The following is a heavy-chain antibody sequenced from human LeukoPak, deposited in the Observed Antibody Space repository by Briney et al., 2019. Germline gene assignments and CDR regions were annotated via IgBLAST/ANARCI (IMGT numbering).Heavy chain of an antibody. CDR3: ARDQGHYYDSSGLFDY. J-gene: IGHJ4*02. D-gene: IGHD3-22*01. CDR2: ISSTSSYI. Sequence: PGGSLRLSCAASGFTFSSYSMNWVRQAPGKGLDWVSSISSTSSYIYYADSVKGRFTISRDKAEYSLYLQMNSLRAEDTAVYYCARDQGHYYDSSGLFDYWGQGTLVTVSS. V-gene: IGHV3-21*01. CDR1: GFTFSSYS.